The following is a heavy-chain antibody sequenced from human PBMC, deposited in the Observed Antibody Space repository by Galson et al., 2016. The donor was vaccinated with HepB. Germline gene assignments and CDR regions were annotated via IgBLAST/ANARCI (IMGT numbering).Heavy chain of an antibody. D-gene: IGHD2-2*02. CDR3: ARGPIKFLYLGIDH. J-gene: IGHJ4*02. CDR1: GFTFSKSA. CDR2: IWYDGSNK. V-gene: IGHV3-33*01. Sequence: SLRLSCAASGFTFSKSAMHWVRQPPGKGLEWVGVIWYDGSNKYYGESVKGRFTISRDNSNNTVYLQMNDPRAEDTAVYFCARGPIKFLYLGIDHWGQGTPVTVSS.